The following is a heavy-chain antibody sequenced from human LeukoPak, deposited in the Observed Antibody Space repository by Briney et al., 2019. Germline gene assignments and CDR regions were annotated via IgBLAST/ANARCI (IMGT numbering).Heavy chain of an antibody. CDR3: AKGGSRRGYSYGPHYFDY. CDR1: GFTFSSYG. V-gene: IGHV3-30*02. CDR2: VRYDGSNK. J-gene: IGHJ4*02. D-gene: IGHD5-18*01. Sequence: GGSLRLSCAASGFTFSSYGMHWVRQAPGKGLEWVAFVRYDGSNKYYADSVKGRFTISRDNSKNTLYLQMNSLRAEDTAVYHCAKGGSRRGYSYGPHYFDYWGQGTLVTVSS.